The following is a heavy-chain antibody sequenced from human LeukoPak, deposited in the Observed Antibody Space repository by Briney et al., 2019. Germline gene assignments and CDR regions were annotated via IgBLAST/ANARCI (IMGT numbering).Heavy chain of an antibody. Sequence: PGRSLRLSSAASGFTFSSYAMHWVRQAPGKGLEWVAVISYDGSNKYYADSVKGRFTISRDNSKNTLYLQMNSLRAEDTAVYYCARESPTEPPHYDILTGYPPGAFDIWGQGTMVTVPS. CDR2: ISYDGSNK. CDR1: GFTFSSYA. V-gene: IGHV3-30*04. D-gene: IGHD3-9*01. CDR3: ARESPTEPPHYDILTGYPPGAFDI. J-gene: IGHJ3*02.